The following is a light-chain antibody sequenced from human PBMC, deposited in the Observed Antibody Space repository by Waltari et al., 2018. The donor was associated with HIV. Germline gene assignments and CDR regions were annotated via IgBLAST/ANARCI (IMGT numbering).Light chain of an antibody. Sequence: QSVLTQPPSASGTPGQRVTISCSGRRSNIGTTVVNWYQQLPGSAPKLLISYNNPRPSGVPDRFSGSKSGTSASLAISGLQSEDESDYYCAAWDDNLNGLFGGGTKLTVL. V-gene: IGLV1-44*01. CDR3: AAWDDNLNGL. CDR2: YNN. CDR1: RSNIGTTV. J-gene: IGLJ2*01.